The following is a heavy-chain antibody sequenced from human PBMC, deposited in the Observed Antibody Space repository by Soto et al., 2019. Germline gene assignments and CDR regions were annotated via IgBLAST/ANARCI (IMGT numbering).Heavy chain of an antibody. Sequence: QVQLVQSGAEVKKPGASVKVSCKASGYTFTSYGISWVRQAPGQGLELMGWISAYNGNTNYAQKRQGRVTMTTDTSTSTAYMELRSLRSDDTAVYYCARVYRITMVRGELSEYWGQGTLVTVSS. J-gene: IGHJ4*02. V-gene: IGHV1-18*01. CDR1: GYTFTSYG. D-gene: IGHD3-10*01. CDR2: ISAYNGNT. CDR3: ARVYRITMVRGELSEY.